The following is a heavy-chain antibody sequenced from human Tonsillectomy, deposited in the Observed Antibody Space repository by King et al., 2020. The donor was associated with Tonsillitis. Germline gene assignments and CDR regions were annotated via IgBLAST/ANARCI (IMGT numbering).Heavy chain of an antibody. J-gene: IGHJ6*02. CDR3: AREYGSGGSCYSAGMDV. V-gene: IGHV1-18*01. Sequence: QLVQSGAEVKKPGASVKVSCKASGYTLTSYGISWVRQAPGQGLEWMGWISAYNGNTNYAQNLQGRVTMTTDTSTSTAYMELRSRRCDATAVYYCAREYGSGGSCYSAGMDVWGQGTTVTVS. CDR2: ISAYNGNT. D-gene: IGHD2-15*01. CDR1: GYTLTSYG.